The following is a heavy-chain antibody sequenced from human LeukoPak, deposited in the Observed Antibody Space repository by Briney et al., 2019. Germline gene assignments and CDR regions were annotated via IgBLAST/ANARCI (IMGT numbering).Heavy chain of an antibody. CDR1: GFTFSSYS. Sequence: PGGSLRLSCAASGFTFSSYSMNWVRQAPGKGLEWVSYISSSSSTIYYADSVKGRFTISRDNAKNSLYLQMNSLRAEDTAVYYCARARGWDMGSGYYYDYWGQGTLVTVSS. CDR3: ARARGWDMGSGYYYDY. CDR2: ISSSSSTI. J-gene: IGHJ4*02. V-gene: IGHV3-48*04. D-gene: IGHD3-22*01.